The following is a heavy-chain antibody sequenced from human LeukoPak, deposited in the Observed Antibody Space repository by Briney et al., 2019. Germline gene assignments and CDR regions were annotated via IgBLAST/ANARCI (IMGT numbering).Heavy chain of an antibody. V-gene: IGHV3-33*01. CDR3: ATSAHIEVGTAPPPDY. J-gene: IGHJ4*02. CDR1: GFTFNRFG. D-gene: IGHD2-21*02. CDR2: IWYDGSNK. Sequence: PGRSLRLSCATSGFTFNRFGMHWVRQAPGKGLEWVAVIWYDGSNKDYADSVKGRFTISRDNSKNTLYHQMSGLRAEDTAVYYCATSAHIEVGTAPPPDYWGQGTLVTVTS.